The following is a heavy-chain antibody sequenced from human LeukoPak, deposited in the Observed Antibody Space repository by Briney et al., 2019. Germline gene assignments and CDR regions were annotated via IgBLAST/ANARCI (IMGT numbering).Heavy chain of an antibody. CDR1: GFTFSTSD. J-gene: IGHJ6*03. V-gene: IGHV3-23*01. Sequence: GGSLRLSCAASGFTFSTSDMTWVRQAPGKGLEWVASSRVDNGGAYYGDSVKGRFTISRDNFQNTLDLQMNGLRAEDTAIYYCAKGSCGADVCFYFYYMHVSGKGTTVTVSS. CDR3: AKGSCGADVCFYFYYMHV. CDR2: SRVDNGGA. D-gene: IGHD2-21*02.